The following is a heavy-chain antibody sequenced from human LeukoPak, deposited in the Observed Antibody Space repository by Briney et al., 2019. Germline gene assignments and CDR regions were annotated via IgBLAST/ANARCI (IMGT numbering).Heavy chain of an antibody. J-gene: IGHJ4*02. V-gene: IGHV1-69*06. Sequence: GASVKVSCKASGGTFSSYAISWVRQAPGQGLEWMGGIIPIFGTTNYAQKFQGRVTITADKSTSTAYMELSSLRSEDTAVYYCARDLAAGTNFDYWGQGTLVTVSS. CDR3: ARDLAAGTNFDY. CDR2: IIPIFGTT. CDR1: GGTFSSYA. D-gene: IGHD6-13*01.